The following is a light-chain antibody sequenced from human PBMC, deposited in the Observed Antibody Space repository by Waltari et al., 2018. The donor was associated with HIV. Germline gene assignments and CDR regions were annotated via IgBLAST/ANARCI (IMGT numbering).Light chain of an antibody. J-gene: IGKJ3*01. V-gene: IGKV2-30*01. CDR3: VQATHWSPVT. CDR2: EVS. Sequence: DVVLTQSPLSLPVTLGQPASISCRSSQSLVYSDGHTYLNWFQQRPGQSPRRLLYEVSNRDSWVPDRFSGSGSPTDFTLEISRVEAEDVGVYFCVQATHWSPVTFGPGTKLDIK. CDR1: QSLVYSDGHTY.